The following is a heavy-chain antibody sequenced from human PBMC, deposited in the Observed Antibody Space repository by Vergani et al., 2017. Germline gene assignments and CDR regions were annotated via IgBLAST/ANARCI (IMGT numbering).Heavy chain of an antibody. Sequence: QLQLQESGSGLVKPSQTLSLTCAVSGGSISSGGYSWSWIRQHPGKGLEWIGYIYYSGSTYYNPSLKSRVTISVDTSKNQFSLKLSSVTAADTAVYYCARDVSGIAAAGGLQWFDPWGQGTLVTVSS. J-gene: IGHJ5*02. V-gene: IGHV4-31*11. D-gene: IGHD6-13*01. CDR1: GGSISSGGYS. CDR3: ARDVSGIAAAGGLQWFDP. CDR2: IYYSGST.